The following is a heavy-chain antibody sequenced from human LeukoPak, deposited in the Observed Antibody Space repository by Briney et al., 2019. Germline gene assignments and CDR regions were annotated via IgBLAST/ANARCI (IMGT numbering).Heavy chain of an antibody. Sequence: PGGSLRLSCAASGFTFSSFEMSWVRQAPGKGLEWVSAISGSGGSTFYADSVKGRFTISRDNSKNTLYLQMNSLRADDTAVYYCAKVGGGFNPTLYFDFWGQGTLVTVSS. CDR1: GFTFSSFE. CDR3: AKVGGGFNPTLYFDF. CDR2: ISGSGGST. J-gene: IGHJ4*02. D-gene: IGHD3-16*01. V-gene: IGHV3-23*01.